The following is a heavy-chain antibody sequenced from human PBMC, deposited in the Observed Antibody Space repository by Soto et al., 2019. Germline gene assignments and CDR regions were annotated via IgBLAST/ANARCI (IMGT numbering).Heavy chain of an antibody. CDR1: GYTFTGYY. V-gene: IGHV1-2*04. CDR2: INPNSGGT. CDR3: ARGVTPIYYDSSEDWFDP. Sequence: QVQLVQSGAEVKKPGASVKVSCKASGYTFTGYYMHWVRQAPGQGLEWMGWINPNSGGTNYAQKFQGWVTMTRDTSISTAYMELSRLRSDDTAVYYCARGVTPIYYDSSEDWFDPWGQGTLVTVSS. D-gene: IGHD3-22*01. J-gene: IGHJ5*02.